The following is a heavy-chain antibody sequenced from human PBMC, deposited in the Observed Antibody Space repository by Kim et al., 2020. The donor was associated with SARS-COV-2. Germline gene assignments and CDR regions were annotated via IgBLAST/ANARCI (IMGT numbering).Heavy chain of an antibody. V-gene: IGHV4-34*01. J-gene: IGHJ5*02. D-gene: IGHD4-17*01. Sequence: SETLSLTCAVYGGSFSGYYWSWIRQPPGKGLEWIGEINHSGSTNYNPSLKSRVTISVDTSKNQFSLKLSSVTAADTAVYYCARGLVYGDYGEFDPWGQGTLVTVSS. CDR1: GGSFSGYY. CDR2: INHSGST. CDR3: ARGLVYGDYGEFDP.